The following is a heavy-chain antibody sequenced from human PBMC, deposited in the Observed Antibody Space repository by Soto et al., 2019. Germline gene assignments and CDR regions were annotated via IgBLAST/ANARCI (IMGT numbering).Heavy chain of an antibody. Sequence: GGSLRLSCAASGFTFSSYGMHWVRQAPGKGLEWVAVIWYDGSNKYYADSVKGRFTISRDNSKNTLYLQMNSLRAEDTAVYYCARDHGFRGPFGADPYYYYGMDVWGQGTTVTVSS. CDR3: ARDHGFRGPFGADPYYYYGMDV. CDR1: GFTFSSYG. J-gene: IGHJ6*02. CDR2: IWYDGSNK. V-gene: IGHV3-33*01. D-gene: IGHD3-10*01.